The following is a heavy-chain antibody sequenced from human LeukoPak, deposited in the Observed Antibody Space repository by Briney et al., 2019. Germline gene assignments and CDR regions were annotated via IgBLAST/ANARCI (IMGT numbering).Heavy chain of an antibody. Sequence: SETLSLTCGVYGGSFSGYYWSWIRQPPGKGLEWIGEINHSGSTNYNPSLKSRVTISVDTSKNQFSLKLSSVTAADTAVYYCARGRGCSSTSCYYYYYGMDVWGQGTTVTVSS. CDR3: ARGRGCSSTSCYYYYYGMDV. J-gene: IGHJ6*02. CDR2: INHSGST. CDR1: GGSFSGYY. V-gene: IGHV4-34*01. D-gene: IGHD2-2*01.